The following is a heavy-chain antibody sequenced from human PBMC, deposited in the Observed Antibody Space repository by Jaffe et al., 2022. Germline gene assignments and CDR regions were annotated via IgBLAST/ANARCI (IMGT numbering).Heavy chain of an antibody. CDR3: ARGPYQRITIFGVVWEEIGY. CDR1: GYTFTGYY. J-gene: IGHJ4*02. Sequence: QVQLVQSGAEVKKPGASVKVSCKASGYTFTGYYMHWVRQAPGQGLEWMGRINPNSGGTNYAQKFQGRVTMTRDTSISTAYMELSRLRSDDTAVYYCARGPYQRITIFGVVWEEIGYWGQGTLVTVSS. D-gene: IGHD3-3*01. V-gene: IGHV1-2*06. CDR2: INPNSGGT.